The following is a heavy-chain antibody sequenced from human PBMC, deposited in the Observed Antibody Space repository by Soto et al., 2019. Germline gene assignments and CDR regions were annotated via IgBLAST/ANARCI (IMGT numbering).Heavy chain of an antibody. CDR1: RFTFSSYG. J-gene: IGHJ4*02. Sequence: PGGSLRLSCAASRFTFSSYGMHWVRQAPGKGLEWVALISHGGTNKYYADSVKGRFTISRDNSKSTLYLQMNSLGDEDTAMYYCAKDPQPFSASSPGDYWGRGTLVTVSS. CDR2: ISHGGTNK. CDR3: AKDPQPFSASSPGDY. D-gene: IGHD3-10*01. V-gene: IGHV3-30*18.